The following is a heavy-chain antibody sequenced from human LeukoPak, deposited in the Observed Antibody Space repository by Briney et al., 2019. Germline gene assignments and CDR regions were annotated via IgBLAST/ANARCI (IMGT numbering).Heavy chain of an antibody. J-gene: IGHJ6*03. CDR2: ISSSSSTI. Sequence: QLGGSLRLSCAASGFTFSSYSMNWVRQAPGKGLEWVSYISSSSSTIYYADSVKGRFTISRDNAKNSLYLQMNSLRAEDTAVYYCARDVMGHNLSGSYSTLPYYYYYMDVWGKGTTVTISS. CDR3: ARDVMGHNLSGSYSTLPYYYYYMDV. D-gene: IGHD3-10*01. V-gene: IGHV3-48*04. CDR1: GFTFSSYS.